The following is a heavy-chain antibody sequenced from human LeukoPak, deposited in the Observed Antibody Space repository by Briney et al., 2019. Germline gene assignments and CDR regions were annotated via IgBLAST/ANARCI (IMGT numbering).Heavy chain of an antibody. V-gene: IGHV4-59*08. CDR2: IYYSGST. CDR3: ARHKPHYYGSGSYREFDY. Sequence: PSETLSLTCTVSGGSISSYYWSWIRQPPGKGLEWIGYIYYSGSTNYNPSLKSRVTISVDTSKNQFSLKLSSVTAADTAVYYCARHKPHYYGSGSYREFDYWGQGTLVTVSS. D-gene: IGHD3-10*01. J-gene: IGHJ4*02. CDR1: GGSISSYY.